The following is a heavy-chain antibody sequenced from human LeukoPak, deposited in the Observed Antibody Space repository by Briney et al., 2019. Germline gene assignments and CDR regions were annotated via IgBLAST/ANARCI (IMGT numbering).Heavy chain of an antibody. CDR1: GFTFSSYA. Sequence: GGSLRLSCAASGFTFSSYAMSWVRQAPGKGLEWVSAISGSGGSTYYADSVKGRFTISRDNSKNTLYLQMNSLRAEDTAVYYCAKYGYSYGGNYYGMDVWGQGTTVTVSS. J-gene: IGHJ6*02. V-gene: IGHV3-23*01. D-gene: IGHD5-18*01. CDR3: AKYGYSYGGNYYGMDV. CDR2: ISGSGGST.